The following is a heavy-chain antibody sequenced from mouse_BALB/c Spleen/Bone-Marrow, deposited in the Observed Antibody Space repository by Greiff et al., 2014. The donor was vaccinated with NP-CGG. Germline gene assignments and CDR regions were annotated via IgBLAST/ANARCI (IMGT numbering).Heavy chain of an antibody. V-gene: IGHV1-69*02. Sequence: QVQLKQSGAELVKPGASVKLSCKASGYTFTSYWMHWVKQRPGQGLEWIGEIDPSDNYTNYNQKFKGKATLTVDKSSSTAYMQLSSLTSEDSAVYYCARDSIPTVVATDYWGQGTTLTVSS. D-gene: IGHD1-1*01. J-gene: IGHJ2*01. CDR3: ARDSIPTVVATDY. CDR2: IDPSDNYT. CDR1: GYTFTSYW.